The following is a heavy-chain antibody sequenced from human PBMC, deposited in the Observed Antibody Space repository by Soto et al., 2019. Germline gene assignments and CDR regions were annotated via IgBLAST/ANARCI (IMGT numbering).Heavy chain of an antibody. CDR2: IYYNGGT. Sequence: PPETLSVTCTFSVGSISIGDYYWRWIRQPPGKGLEWIGYIYYNGGTNYNPSLKSRLIMSKDMSRNQFSLKLSSVTAADTAVYYCARDHLGSLDYWGQGTMVTVSS. J-gene: IGHJ4*02. V-gene: IGHV4-61*08. CDR3: ARDHLGSLDY. D-gene: IGHD1-26*01. CDR1: VGSISIGDYY.